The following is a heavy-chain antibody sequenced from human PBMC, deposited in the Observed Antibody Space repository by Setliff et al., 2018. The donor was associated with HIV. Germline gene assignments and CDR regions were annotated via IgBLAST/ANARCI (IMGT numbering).Heavy chain of an antibody. J-gene: IGHJ6*03. CDR3: ARHRDPPGTSWIFYYYYMDL. V-gene: IGHV4-39*01. CDR2: IYSSGRP. Sequence: PSETLSLTCTVSGDSVTSDSYYWGWIRQPPGKRLEWLGSIYSSGRPSYNPSLSSRLTISVDTSKNQVSLRLSSVTAADTGVYYCARHRDPPGTSWIFYYYYMDLWGGGTTVTVSS. D-gene: IGHD2-2*01. CDR1: GDSVTSDSYY.